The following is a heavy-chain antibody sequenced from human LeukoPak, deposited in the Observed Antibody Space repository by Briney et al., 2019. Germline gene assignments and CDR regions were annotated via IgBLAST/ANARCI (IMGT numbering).Heavy chain of an antibody. Sequence: SETLSLTCTVSGGSISSSSYYWGWIRQTPGKGLEWIGSIYYSGSTFYSPSLKSRVTISVDTSKNQFSLKLSSVTAADTAVCYCASLRERSYYARGFDYWGQGTLVTVSS. D-gene: IGHD1-26*01. J-gene: IGHJ4*02. V-gene: IGHV4-39*01. CDR3: ASLRERSYYARGFDY. CDR2: IYYSGST. CDR1: GGSISSSSYY.